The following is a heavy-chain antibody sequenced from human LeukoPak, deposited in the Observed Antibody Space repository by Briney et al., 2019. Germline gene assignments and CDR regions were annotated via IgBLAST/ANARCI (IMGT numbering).Heavy chain of an antibody. CDR3: ARVSPEQWLVIGAFDI. D-gene: IGHD6-19*01. CDR2: ISSSSSYI. CDR1: GFTFNSYS. Sequence: PGGSLRLSCAASGFTFNSYSMNWVRQAPGKGLEWVSSISSSSSYIYYAASVKGRFTISRDNAKKSVYLQMNSLRAEDTAVYYCARVSPEQWLVIGAFDIWGQGTMVTVSS. V-gene: IGHV3-21*01. J-gene: IGHJ3*02.